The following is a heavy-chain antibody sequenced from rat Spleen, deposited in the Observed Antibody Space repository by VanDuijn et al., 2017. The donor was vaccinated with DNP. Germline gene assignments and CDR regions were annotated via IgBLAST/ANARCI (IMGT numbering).Heavy chain of an antibody. Sequence: EVKLVESGGGLVQPGRSLKLSCVASGFTFNNYWMTWIRQVPGKGLEWVASITSSGSSTYYPDSVKGRFTISRDNARSTLYLQMNSVRSEDMATYYCARHEGLYSGFPDYFDYWGQGVMVTVSS. V-gene: IGHV5-31*01. CDR2: ITSSGSST. J-gene: IGHJ2*01. D-gene: IGHD4-4*01. CDR3: ARHEGLYSGFPDYFDY. CDR1: GFTFNNYW.